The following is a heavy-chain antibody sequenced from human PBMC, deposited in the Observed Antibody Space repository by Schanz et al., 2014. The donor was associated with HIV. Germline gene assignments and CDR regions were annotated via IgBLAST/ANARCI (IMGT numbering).Heavy chain of an antibody. V-gene: IGHV4-59*11. Sequence: QVQLQESGPGLVKPSETLSLTCTVSGDSITNQYWSWIRQPPGKGLEWIGEINHSGSTNYNPSLKSRVTISVDTSKNQFSLKLSSVTGADTAVYYCARDSAMDYFDYWGQGTLVTVSS. CDR3: ARDSAMDYFDY. J-gene: IGHJ4*02. CDR1: GDSITNQY. CDR2: INHSGST.